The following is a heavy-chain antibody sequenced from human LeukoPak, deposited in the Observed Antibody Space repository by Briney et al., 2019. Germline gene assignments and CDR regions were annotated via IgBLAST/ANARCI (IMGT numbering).Heavy chain of an antibody. Sequence: SETLSLTCTVSGGSISSGSYYWSRIRQPAGKGLEWIGRIYTSGSTNYNPSLKSRVTISVDTSKNQFSLKLSSVTAADTAVYYCASESITIFGVVNAQYYYYYYMDVWGKGTTVTVSS. V-gene: IGHV4-61*02. CDR1: GGSISSGSYY. CDR3: ASESITIFGVVNAQYYYYYYMDV. CDR2: IYTSGST. D-gene: IGHD3-3*01. J-gene: IGHJ6*03.